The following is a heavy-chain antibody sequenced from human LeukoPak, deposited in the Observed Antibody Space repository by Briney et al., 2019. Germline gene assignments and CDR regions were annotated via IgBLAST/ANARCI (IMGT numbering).Heavy chain of an antibody. D-gene: IGHD5-12*01. J-gene: IGHJ6*02. CDR3: ARGGSGDDSFYYYGMDV. CDR2: IYDSGST. V-gene: IGHV4-59*01. Sequence: SETLSLTCTVSGGSISSYYWSWIRQPPGKGLEWIGYIYDSGSTNYNPSLKSRVTISVDTSKNQFSLKLSSVTAADTAVYYCARGGSGDDSFYYYGMDVWGQGTTVTVSS. CDR1: GGSISSYY.